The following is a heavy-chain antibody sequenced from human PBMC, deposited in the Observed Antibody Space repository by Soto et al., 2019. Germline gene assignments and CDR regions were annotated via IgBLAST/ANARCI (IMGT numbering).Heavy chain of an antibody. Sequence: GASVKVSCKASGYTFTSYAMHWVRQAPGQRLEWMGWINAGNGNTKYSQKFQGRVTITRDTSASTAYMELSSLRSEDTAVYYCAREGTMHCSGGSGQNVFDIWAKGQWSPSPQ. V-gene: IGHV1-3*01. CDR2: INAGNGNT. D-gene: IGHD2-15*01. J-gene: IGHJ3*02. CDR3: AREGTMHCSGGSGQNVFDI. CDR1: GYTFTSYA.